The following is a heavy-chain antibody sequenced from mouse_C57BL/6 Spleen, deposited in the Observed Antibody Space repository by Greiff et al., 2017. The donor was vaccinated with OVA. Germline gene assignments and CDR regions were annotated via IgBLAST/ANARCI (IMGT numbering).Heavy chain of an antibody. V-gene: IGHV5-4*01. Sequence: EVKVVESGGGLVKPGGSLKLSCAASGFTFSSYAMSWVRQTPEKRLEWVATISDGGSYTYYPDNVKGRFTISSDNAKNNLYLQLSHMKSEATTMYYCTGEAAQATGFAYWGQGTLVTVSA. D-gene: IGHD3-2*02. J-gene: IGHJ3*01. CDR2: ISDGGSYT. CDR3: TGEAAQATGFAY. CDR1: GFTFSSYA.